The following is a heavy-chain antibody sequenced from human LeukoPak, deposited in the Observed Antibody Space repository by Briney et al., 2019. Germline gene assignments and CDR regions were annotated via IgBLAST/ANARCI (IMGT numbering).Heavy chain of an antibody. Sequence: PGGSLRLSCAASGFPFSSYAMHWVRQAPGKGLEWVAAISYDGGNKYYAESVKGRSTISRDSSKNTLYLQMNSLRTEDTAVYYCARAKTSSSRALFDYWGQGTLVTVSS. CDR2: ISYDGGNK. CDR3: ARAKTSSSRALFDY. V-gene: IGHV3-30-3*01. CDR1: GFPFSSYA. J-gene: IGHJ4*02. D-gene: IGHD6-13*01.